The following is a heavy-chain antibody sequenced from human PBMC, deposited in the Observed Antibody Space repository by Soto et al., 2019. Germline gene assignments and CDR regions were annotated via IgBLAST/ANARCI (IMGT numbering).Heavy chain of an antibody. Sequence: SETLSLTCTVSGGSISSYYWSWIRQPPGKGLEWIGYIYYSGSTNYNPSLKSRVTISVDTSKNQFSLKLSSVTAADTAVYYCARVLCSGGSCYSATFDYWGQGTLVTVSS. CDR2: IYYSGST. J-gene: IGHJ4*02. CDR1: GGSISSYY. V-gene: IGHV4-59*01. D-gene: IGHD2-15*01. CDR3: ARVLCSGGSCYSATFDY.